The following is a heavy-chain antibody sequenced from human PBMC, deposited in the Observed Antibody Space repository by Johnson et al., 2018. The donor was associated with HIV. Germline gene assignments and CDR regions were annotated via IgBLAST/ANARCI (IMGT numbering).Heavy chain of an antibody. V-gene: IGHV3-23*04. J-gene: IGHJ3*02. CDR2: ISGSGGST. CDR3: AKEAAYTDAFDI. CDR1: GFTISSYA. D-gene: IGHD3-16*01. Sequence: VQLVESGGGLVHPGGSLRLSCVASGFTISSYAIHWVRQAPGKGLEWVSAISGSGGSTYYADSVKGRFTISRDNSKNTLYLQMNSLRAEDTAVYYCAKEAAYTDAFDIWGQGTRVSVSS.